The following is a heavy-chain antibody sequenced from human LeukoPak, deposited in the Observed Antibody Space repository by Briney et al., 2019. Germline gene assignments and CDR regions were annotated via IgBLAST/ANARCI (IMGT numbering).Heavy chain of an antibody. CDR1: GFIFSDYY. Sequence: PGGSLRLSCAASGFIFSDYYMSWIRQAPGKGLEWVSYISSSSSYTNYAGSVKGRFTISRDNAKNSLYLQMNSLRAEDTAVYYCARDLDGYSSLNYFDYWGQGTLVTVSS. CDR2: ISSSSSYT. D-gene: IGHD6-19*01. J-gene: IGHJ4*02. CDR3: ARDLDGYSSLNYFDY. V-gene: IGHV3-11*06.